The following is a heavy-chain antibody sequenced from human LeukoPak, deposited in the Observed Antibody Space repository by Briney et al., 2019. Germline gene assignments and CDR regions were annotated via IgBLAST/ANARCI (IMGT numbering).Heavy chain of an antibody. CDR1: GFNFASNW. CDR2: INSGGSGT. J-gene: IGHJ3*02. D-gene: IGHD3-22*01. V-gene: IGHV3-74*01. Sequence: GGSLRLSCAASGFNFASNWMHWVRQTPGKGLMWVSRINSGGSGTSYADSVEGRFTISRDNAKNTLYLHMNNLRAEDTAVYYCARATDYYDSRGYYVAAVDIWGQGTMVTVSS. CDR3: ARATDYYDSRGYYVAAVDI.